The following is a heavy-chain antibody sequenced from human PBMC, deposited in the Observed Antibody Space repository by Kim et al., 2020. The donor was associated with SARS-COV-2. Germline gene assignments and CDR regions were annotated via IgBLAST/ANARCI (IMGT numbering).Heavy chain of an antibody. Sequence: PSVKVSCKASGYTFTSYGISWVRQAPGQGLEWMGWISAYNGNTNYAQKLQGRVTMTTDTSTSTAYMELRSLRSDDTAVYYCARVGHSSGWYGYYYGMDVWGQGTTVTVSS. CDR3: ARVGHSSGWYGYYYGMDV. CDR1: GYTFTSYG. CDR2: ISAYNGNT. J-gene: IGHJ6*02. D-gene: IGHD6-19*01. V-gene: IGHV1-18*01.